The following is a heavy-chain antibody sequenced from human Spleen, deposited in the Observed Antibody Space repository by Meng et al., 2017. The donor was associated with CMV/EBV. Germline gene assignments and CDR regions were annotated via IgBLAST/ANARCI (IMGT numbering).Heavy chain of an antibody. Sequence: GESLKISCAASGFTFSSYSMNWVHQAPGKGLEWVSSISSSSSYIYYADSVKGRFTISRDNAKNSLYLQMNSLRAEDTAVYYCAREHCSSTSCYGDGYGMDVWGQGTTVTVSS. J-gene: IGHJ6*02. V-gene: IGHV3-21*01. CDR2: ISSSSSYI. CDR3: AREHCSSTSCYGDGYGMDV. D-gene: IGHD2-2*01. CDR1: GFTFSSYS.